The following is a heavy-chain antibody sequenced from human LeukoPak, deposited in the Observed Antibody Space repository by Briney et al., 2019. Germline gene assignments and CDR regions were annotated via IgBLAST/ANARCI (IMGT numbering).Heavy chain of an antibody. J-gene: IGHJ4*02. Sequence: SETLSLTCTVSGGSTSISTFYWGWIRQPPGKGLEWIGTISYSGRTYYSPSLKSRVAISVDTSKNQFSLKLSSVTAADTSLYYCARQGCSRASCYSDCWGQGTLVTVSS. CDR2: ISYSGRT. CDR1: GGSTSISTFY. V-gene: IGHV4-39*01. D-gene: IGHD2-2*01. CDR3: ARQGCSRASCYSDC.